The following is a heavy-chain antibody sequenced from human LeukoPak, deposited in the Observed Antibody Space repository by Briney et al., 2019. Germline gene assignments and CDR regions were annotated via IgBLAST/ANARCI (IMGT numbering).Heavy chain of an antibody. CDR1: GFSFSSYD. Sequence: GGSLKLSCVTSGFSFSSYDMNWVRQAPGKGLEWVSYISSSGDTKYVDSVKGRFTISRDNAKNSLFLQMNSLSAEDTAVYYCARSFDHWGQGTLVTVSS. V-gene: IGHV3-48*03. CDR2: ISSSGDT. J-gene: IGHJ4*02. CDR3: ARSFDH.